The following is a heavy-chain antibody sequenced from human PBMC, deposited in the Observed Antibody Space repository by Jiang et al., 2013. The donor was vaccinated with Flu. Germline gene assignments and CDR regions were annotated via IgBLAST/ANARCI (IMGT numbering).Heavy chain of an antibody. CDR1: GDSVSTNAAT. CDR2: TYYRSRWYN. V-gene: IGHV6-1*01. D-gene: IGHD4/OR15-4a*01. Sequence: TLSLTCDISGDSVSTNAATWNWIRQSPSRGPEWLGRTYYRSRWYNNYAESVKGRITIKTDTSKNQFSLQMNSVTPDDTAVYYCARAALVGSSMVRIDSWGQGTLVTVSS. J-gene: IGHJ4*02. CDR3: ARAALVGSSMVRIDS.